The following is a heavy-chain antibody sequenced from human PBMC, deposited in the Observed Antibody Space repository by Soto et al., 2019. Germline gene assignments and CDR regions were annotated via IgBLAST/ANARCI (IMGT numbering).Heavy chain of an antibody. CDR1: GGSISSYY. V-gene: IGHV4-59*01. D-gene: IGHD6-19*01. CDR3: ARVVRGQWLVRPFSYFDY. CDR2: IYYSGST. J-gene: IGHJ4*02. Sequence: SETLSLTCTVSGGSISSYYWSWIRQPPGKGLEWIGYIYYSGSTNYNPSLKSRVTISVDTSKNQFSLKLSSVTAADTAVYYCARVVRGQWLVRPFSYFDYWGQGTLVTVSS.